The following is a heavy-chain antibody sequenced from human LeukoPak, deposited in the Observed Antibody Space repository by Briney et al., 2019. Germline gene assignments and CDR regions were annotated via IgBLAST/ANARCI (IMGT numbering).Heavy chain of an antibody. Sequence: GASVKVSCKASGYTFTGYYMHWVRQAPGQGLEWMGWINPNRGGTNYAQKFQGRVTMTRDTSISTAYMELSRLRSDDTAVYYCARDLGYDSSGYHYWGQGTLVTVSS. D-gene: IGHD3-22*01. V-gene: IGHV1-2*02. CDR1: GYTFTGYY. CDR2: INPNRGGT. J-gene: IGHJ4*02. CDR3: ARDLGYDSSGYHY.